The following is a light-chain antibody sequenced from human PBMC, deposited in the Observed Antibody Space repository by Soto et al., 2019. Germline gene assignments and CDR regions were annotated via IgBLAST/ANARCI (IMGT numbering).Light chain of an antibody. J-gene: IGLJ1*01. CDR1: SSDIGAYDY. V-gene: IGLV2-14*01. Sequence: QSALTQPASVSGSPGQSITISCTGSSSDIGAYDYVSWYQQRPVKAPKLMIFDVTNRPSGVSDRFSGSKSGNTASLTISGLQTEDEADYYCSSYTSSSTPYVFGPGTKVTVL. CDR3: SSYTSSSTPYV. CDR2: DVT.